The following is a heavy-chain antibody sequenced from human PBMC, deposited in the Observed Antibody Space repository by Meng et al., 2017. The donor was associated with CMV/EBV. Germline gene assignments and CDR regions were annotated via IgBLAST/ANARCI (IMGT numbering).Heavy chain of an antibody. D-gene: IGHD6-6*01. V-gene: IGHV1-46*01. J-gene: IGHJ5*02. CDR2: INPSGGST. Sequence: QGHAVQSGAEVKKPGASVKVSCKASGYTFTSYYMHWVRQAPGQGLEWMGIINPSGGSTSYAQKFQGRVTMTRDTSTSTVYMELSSLRSEDTAVYYCAREEGIAARSDWFDPWGQGTLVTVSS. CDR1: GYTFTSYY. CDR3: AREEGIAARSDWFDP.